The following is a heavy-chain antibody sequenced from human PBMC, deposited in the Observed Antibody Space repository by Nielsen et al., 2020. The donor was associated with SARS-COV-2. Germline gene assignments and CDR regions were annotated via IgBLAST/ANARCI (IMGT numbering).Heavy chain of an antibody. CDR1: GFTFSSYW. V-gene: IGHV3-7*03. Sequence: GESLKISCAASGFTFSSYWMGWVRQAPGKGLEWVANIKQDGSEKYYVDSVKGRFTISRDNAKNSLYLQMNSLRAEDTAVYYCARENYDFWSGYYPRYYYYYMDVWGKGTTVTVSS. J-gene: IGHJ6*03. D-gene: IGHD3-3*01. CDR3: ARENYDFWSGYYPRYYYYYMDV. CDR2: IKQDGSEK.